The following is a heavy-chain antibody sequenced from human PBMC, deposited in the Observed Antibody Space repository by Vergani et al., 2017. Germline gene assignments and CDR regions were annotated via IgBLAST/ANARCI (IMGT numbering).Heavy chain of an antibody. CDR1: GGSISSYY. D-gene: IGHD6-19*01. CDR2: IYYSGST. V-gene: IGHV4-59*01. CDR3: ARGLADDAFDI. Sequence: QVQLQESGPGLVKPSETLSLTCTVSGGSISSYYWSWIRQPPGKGLEWIGYIYYSGSTNYNPSRKSRVTISVDTSKNQFSLKLSSVTAADTAVYYCARGLADDAFDIWGQGTMVTVSS. J-gene: IGHJ3*02.